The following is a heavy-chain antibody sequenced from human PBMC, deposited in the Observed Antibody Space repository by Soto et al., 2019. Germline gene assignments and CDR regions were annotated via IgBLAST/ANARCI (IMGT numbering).Heavy chain of an antibody. V-gene: IGHV5-51*01. D-gene: IGHD4-17*01. J-gene: IGHJ4*02. CDR1: GYSFTSYW. CDR3: ARHEADQHNYGDYDLPLLWY. Sequence: PGESLKISCKGSGYSFTSYWIGWVRQMPGKGLEWMGIIYPGDSDTRYSPSFQGQVTISADKSTSTAYLQWSSLKASDTAMYYCARHEADQHNYGDYDLPLLWYWGQGTLVTVSS. CDR2: IYPGDSDT.